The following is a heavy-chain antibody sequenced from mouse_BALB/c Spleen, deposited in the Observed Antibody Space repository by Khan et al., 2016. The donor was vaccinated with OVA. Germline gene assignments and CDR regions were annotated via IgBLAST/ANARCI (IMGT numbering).Heavy chain of an antibody. J-gene: IGHJ4*01. D-gene: IGHD2-4*01. V-gene: IGHV3-8*02. Sequence: EVQLQESGPSLVKPSQTLSLTCSVTGDSITSGYWNWIRKFPGNKLEYMGYISYSGSTYYNPSLKRRFSITRDASKNQYYLQLNSVSTEDTATYYCARYTMITLYAKDYWGQGTSATVSS. CDR2: ISYSGST. CDR1: GDSITSGY. CDR3: ARYTMITLYAKDY.